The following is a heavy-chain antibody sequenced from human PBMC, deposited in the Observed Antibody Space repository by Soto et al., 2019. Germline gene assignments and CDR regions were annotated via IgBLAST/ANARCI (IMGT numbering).Heavy chain of an antibody. D-gene: IGHD2-2*01. V-gene: IGHV1-2*04. J-gene: IGHJ4*02. CDR1: GYTFTGYY. CDR2: INPNSGGT. CDR3: ARASSRHTDFDY. Sequence: AASVKVSCKASGYTFTGYYMHWVRQAPGQGLEWLGWINPNSGGTNYAQKFQDWVTMTRDTAISTAYMELTRLTSDDTAVYFCARASSRHTDFDYWGQGTLVTVSS.